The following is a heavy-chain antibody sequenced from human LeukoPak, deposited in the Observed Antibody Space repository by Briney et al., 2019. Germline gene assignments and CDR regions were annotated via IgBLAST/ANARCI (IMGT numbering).Heavy chain of an antibody. CDR3: ASASAYCGGDCYSKELDY. CDR1: GFTFSSYA. Sequence: GGSLRLSCAASGFTFSSYAMHWVRQAPGKGLEWVAVISYDGSNKYYADSVKGRFTISRDNSKNTLYLQMNSLRAEDTAVYYCASASAYCGGDCYSKELDYWGQGTLVTVSS. V-gene: IGHV3-30-3*01. J-gene: IGHJ4*02. CDR2: ISYDGSNK. D-gene: IGHD2-21*02.